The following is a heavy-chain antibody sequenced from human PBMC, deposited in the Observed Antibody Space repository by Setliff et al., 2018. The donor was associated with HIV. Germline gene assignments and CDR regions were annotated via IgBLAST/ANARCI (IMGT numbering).Heavy chain of an antibody. Sequence: VASVKVSCKTSGYMFIAYGMSWVRRAPGQGLEWMGWIGPYNGRTEYAQKFQGRVTITTDESTSTAYMELSRLRSDDTAVYYCARSPRYSSGWYDSYFDQWGQGTLVTVSS. CDR3: ARSPRYSSGWYDSYFDQ. CDR2: IGPYNGRT. D-gene: IGHD6-19*01. CDR1: GYMFIAYG. V-gene: IGHV1-18*01. J-gene: IGHJ4*02.